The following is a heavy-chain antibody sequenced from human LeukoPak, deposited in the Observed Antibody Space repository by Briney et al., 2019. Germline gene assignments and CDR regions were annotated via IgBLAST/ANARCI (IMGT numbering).Heavy chain of an antibody. J-gene: IGHJ6*03. V-gene: IGHV3-33*01. CDR3: ARDGHCSSTSCYRSYYYYYMDV. CDR1: GFTFSSYG. CDR2: IWYDGSNK. Sequence: GGSLRLSCAASGFTFSSYGMHWVRQAPGKGLEWVAVIWYDGSNKYYADSVKGRFTISRDSSKNTLYLQMNSLRAEDTAVYYCARDGHCSSTSCYRSYYYYYMDVWGKGTTVTVSS. D-gene: IGHD2-2*02.